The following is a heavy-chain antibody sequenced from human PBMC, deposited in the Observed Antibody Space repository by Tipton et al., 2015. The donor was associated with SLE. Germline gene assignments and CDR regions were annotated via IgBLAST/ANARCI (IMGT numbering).Heavy chain of an antibody. CDR3: ARQDRSSSWYGVEAFDI. J-gene: IGHJ3*02. D-gene: IGHD6-13*01. Sequence: TLSLTCTVSGGSISSHYWSWIRQPPGKGLEWIGYIYYSGSTNYNPSLKSRVTISVDTSKNQFSLKLSSVTAADTAVYYCARQDRSSSWYGVEAFDIWGQGTMVTVSS. V-gene: IGHV4-59*11. CDR1: GGSISSHY. CDR2: IYYSGST.